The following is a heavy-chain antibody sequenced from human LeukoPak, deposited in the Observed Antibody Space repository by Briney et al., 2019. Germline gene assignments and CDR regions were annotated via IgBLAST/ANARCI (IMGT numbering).Heavy chain of an antibody. Sequence: GGSLRLSCAASGFTFSSYWMHWVRQAPGKGLEWVSRINSDGRDTMYADSVKGRFTISRDNAKNTLYLQMNSLRGDDTAVYYCATGEPYYYHAMDAWGQGTTVTVSS. V-gene: IGHV3-74*03. CDR3: ATGEPYYYHAMDA. CDR2: INSDGRDT. J-gene: IGHJ6*02. CDR1: GFTFSSYW.